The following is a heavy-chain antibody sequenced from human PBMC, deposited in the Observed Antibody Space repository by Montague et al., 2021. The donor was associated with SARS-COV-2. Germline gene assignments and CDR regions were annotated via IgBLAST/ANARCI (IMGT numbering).Heavy chain of an antibody. D-gene: IGHD3-10*01. J-gene: IGHJ6*03. CDR3: ASSYYYGSGIYVYNYYFDV. V-gene: IGHV4-39*01. CDR2: ISYSGRT. CDR1: GGSVSSSPYY. Sequence: SETLSLTCTVSGGSVSSSPYYWGWIRQPPGRGLEWVGSISYSGRTXFXXXXKXRLTISVDSSENQFSLRLSSVTAADTAVYYCASSYYYGSGIYVYNYYFDVWGKGTTVTVSS.